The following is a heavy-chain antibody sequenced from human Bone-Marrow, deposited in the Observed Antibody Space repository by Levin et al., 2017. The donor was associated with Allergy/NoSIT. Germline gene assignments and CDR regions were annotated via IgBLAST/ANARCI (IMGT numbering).Heavy chain of an antibody. CDR3: ARHRTGWFLRHFDV. CDR2: IYYSGST. V-gene: IGHV4-39*01. CDR1: GGSISSTSYY. Sequence: SETLSLTCTVSGGSISSTSYYWGWIRQPPGKGLEWIGSIYYSGSTYYNPSLKSRATISVDTSKNQFSLKLSSVTAADTAVYYCARHRTGWFLRHFDVWGQGTVVTVSS. J-gene: IGHJ3*01. D-gene: IGHD6-19*01.